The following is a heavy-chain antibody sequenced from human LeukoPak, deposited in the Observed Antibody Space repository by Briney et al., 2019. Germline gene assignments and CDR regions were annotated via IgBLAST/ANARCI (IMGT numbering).Heavy chain of an antibody. J-gene: IGHJ4*02. D-gene: IGHD3-9*01. V-gene: IGHV1-18*01. CDR1: GYTFTSYG. CDR2: ISAYNGNT. CDR3: AREATYYDILTGLQYFDY. Sequence: GASVKVSCKASGYTFTSYGISWVRQAPGQGLEWMGWISAYNGNTNYAQKLQGRVTMTTDTSTSTAYMELRSLRSDDTAVYYCAREATYYDILTGLQYFDYWGQGTLVTASS.